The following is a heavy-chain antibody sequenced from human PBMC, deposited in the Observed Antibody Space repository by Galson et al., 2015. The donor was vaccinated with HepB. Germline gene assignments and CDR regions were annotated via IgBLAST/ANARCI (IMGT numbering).Heavy chain of an antibody. D-gene: IGHD3-10*01. CDR2: IKQDGSET. J-gene: IGHJ4*02. CDR3: ARDIGQSYDTYYPFDH. Sequence: SLRLSYAASGFTFGNYWMSWVRQVPGQGLEWVANIKQDGSETYYGDSVKGRFTISRDNAKNSLYLQMDSLRVDDTAVYYCARDIGQSYDTYYPFDHWGQGARVTVSS. V-gene: IGHV3-7*01. CDR1: GFTFGNYW.